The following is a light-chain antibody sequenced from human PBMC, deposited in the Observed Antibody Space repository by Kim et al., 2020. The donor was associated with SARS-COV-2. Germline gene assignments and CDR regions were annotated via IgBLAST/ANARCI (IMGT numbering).Light chain of an antibody. V-gene: IGKV4-1*01. Sequence: TATINCKSSQSVLSRSSYRHHLAWYQQKSGPPPKLLIFWASVRESGVPDRFSGSGSGTDFTLTISSLQAEDVAVYYCQQYFSPPYTFGQGTKLEI. CDR3: QQYFSPPYT. J-gene: IGKJ2*01. CDR2: WAS. CDR1: QSVLSRSSYRHH.